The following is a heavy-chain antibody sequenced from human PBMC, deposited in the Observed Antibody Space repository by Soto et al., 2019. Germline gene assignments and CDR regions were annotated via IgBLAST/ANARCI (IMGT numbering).Heavy chain of an antibody. CDR1: GFTFTTYA. D-gene: IGHD6-6*01. CDR2: ISGSGGST. Sequence: EVQLLESGGGLVQPGGSLRLSCAASGFTFTTYAMTWVRQAPGKGLEWVSAISGSGGSTYYADSVQGRFTISRDNSKNTLFLQMNSLRAEDTAVYYCAKNWDTTFSSSSHWGQGTLVTVSS. J-gene: IGHJ4*02. CDR3: AKNWDTTFSSSSH. V-gene: IGHV3-23*01.